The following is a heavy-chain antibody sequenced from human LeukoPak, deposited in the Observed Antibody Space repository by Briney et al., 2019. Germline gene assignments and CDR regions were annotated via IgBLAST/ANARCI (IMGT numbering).Heavy chain of an antibody. D-gene: IGHD2-2*01. CDR3: ARDRGDIVVVPAAIWFDP. Sequence: SVTVSCKASGGTFSSYAISWVRQAPGQGLGGVGGIIPMFGTANYAQKLQGRGTITAYKSTSTAYMELRSLRSEETDVSHCARDRGDIVVVPAAIWFDPWGQGTLVTGTS. J-gene: IGHJ5*02. CDR1: GGTFSSYA. V-gene: IGHV1-69*06. CDR2: IIPMFGTA.